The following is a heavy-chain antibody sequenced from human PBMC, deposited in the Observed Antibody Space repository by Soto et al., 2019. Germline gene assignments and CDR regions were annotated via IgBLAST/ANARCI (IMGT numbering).Heavy chain of an antibody. CDR2: INPSGGST. V-gene: IGHV1-46*03. CDR3: ARAQNVRLYCSGGSCRGGAFDI. D-gene: IGHD2-15*01. CDR1: GNTFTSYY. Sequence: ASVKVSCKASGNTFTSYYMHWVRQAPGQGLEWMGIINPSGGSTSYAQKFQGRVTMTRDTSTSTVYMELSSLRSEDTAVYYCARAQNVRLYCSGGSCRGGAFDIWGQGTMVTVSS. J-gene: IGHJ3*02.